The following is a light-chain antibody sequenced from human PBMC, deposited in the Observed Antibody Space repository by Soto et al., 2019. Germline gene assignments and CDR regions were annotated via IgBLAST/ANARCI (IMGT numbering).Light chain of an antibody. J-gene: IGKJ1*01. V-gene: IGKV3-20*01. CDR1: QSVSSSY. CDR2: GAS. Sequence: EIVLTQSPGTLSLSPGERATLSCRASQSVSSSYLAWYQQKPGQAPRLLIYGASSRATGIPDRFRGSGSGKDFTLTISRLEPEDFAVYYCQQYGSSPLFGQGTKVEIK. CDR3: QQYGSSPL.